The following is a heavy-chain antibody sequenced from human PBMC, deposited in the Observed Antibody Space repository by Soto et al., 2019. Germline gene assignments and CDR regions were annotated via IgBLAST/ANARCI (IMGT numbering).Heavy chain of an antibody. CDR3: TRAPFDFSSRIDP. CDR1: EETFNKFP. V-gene: IGHV1-69*06. CDR2: IILRFGKT. Sequence: QVELVQSGAEVKTPGSSVKVSCKASEETFNKFPITWVRQAPGQGLERMGGIILRFGKTEYAQQFRGRLTITADKTTRTIYMELDNVQSEDTAIYYCTRAPFDFSSRIDPWGPGTLVTVSS. J-gene: IGHJ5*01.